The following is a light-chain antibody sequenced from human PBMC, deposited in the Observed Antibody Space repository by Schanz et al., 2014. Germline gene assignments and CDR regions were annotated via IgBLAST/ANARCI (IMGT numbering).Light chain of an antibody. CDR3: QQYNKWPGT. Sequence: EIVLTQSPGTLSLSPGERATLSCRASQTITSTFLAWYQQKPGQAPRLLIYGASNRATGIPDRFSGSESGTEFTLTISNLQSEDFAVYYCQQYNKWPGTFGQGTKLEIK. J-gene: IGKJ2*01. V-gene: IGKV3D-15*01. CDR2: GAS. CDR1: QTITST.